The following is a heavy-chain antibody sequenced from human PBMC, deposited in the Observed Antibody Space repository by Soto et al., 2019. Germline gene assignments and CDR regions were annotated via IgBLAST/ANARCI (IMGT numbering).Heavy chain of an antibody. Sequence: ASVKVSCKASGYTFTSYDINWVRQATGQGLEWMGWMNPNSGNTGYAQKFQGRVTMTRNTSISTAYMELSSLRSEDTAVYYCARGVTYYDFWSGRNWFDPWGQGTLVTVYS. D-gene: IGHD3-3*01. CDR2: MNPNSGNT. V-gene: IGHV1-8*01. CDR3: ARGVTYYDFWSGRNWFDP. J-gene: IGHJ5*02. CDR1: GYTFTSYD.